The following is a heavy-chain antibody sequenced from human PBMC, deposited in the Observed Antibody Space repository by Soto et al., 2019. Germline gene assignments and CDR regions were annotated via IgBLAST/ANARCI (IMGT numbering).Heavy chain of an antibody. V-gene: IGHV6-1*01. J-gene: IGHJ3*02. CDR2: TYYRSKWYN. CDR3: ARGLGDAFDI. CDR1: GDSVSSNSAA. D-gene: IGHD3-16*01. Sequence: PRQSQTLTCAISGDSVSSNSAAWNWIRQSPSRGLEWLGRTYYRSKWYNDYAVSVKSRITINPDTSKNQFSLQLNSVTPEDTAVYYCARGLGDAFDIWGQGTMVTVSS.